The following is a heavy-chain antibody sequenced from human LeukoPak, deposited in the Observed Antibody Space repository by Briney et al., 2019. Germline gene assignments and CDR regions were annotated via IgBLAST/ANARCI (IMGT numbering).Heavy chain of an antibody. Sequence: GGSLRLSCAASGFTLSSFEMNWVRQAPGEGLEWVSYISISDSTISYADSVRGRFTISRDNARNSLYLQMNSLRAEDTAVYYCVRGGSSGYNYNAFDMWGQGTMVTVSS. CDR1: GFTLSSFE. V-gene: IGHV3-48*03. CDR2: ISISDSTI. J-gene: IGHJ3*02. CDR3: VRGGSSGYNYNAFDM. D-gene: IGHD3-22*01.